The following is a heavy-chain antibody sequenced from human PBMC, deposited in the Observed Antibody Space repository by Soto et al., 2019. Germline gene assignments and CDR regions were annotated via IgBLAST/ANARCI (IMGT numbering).Heavy chain of an antibody. V-gene: IGHV4-59*08. D-gene: IGHD4-17*01. CDR2: IYYSGST. CDR3: ARRYGGSFDF. Sequence: PSETLSLTCTVSGGSISSYYWIWIRQPPGKGLEWIGYIYYSGSTNYNPSLKSRVTLSVDTSKNQFSLKLSSVTAADTAVYFCARRYGGSFDFWGQGTLVTVSS. J-gene: IGHJ4*02. CDR1: GGSISSYY.